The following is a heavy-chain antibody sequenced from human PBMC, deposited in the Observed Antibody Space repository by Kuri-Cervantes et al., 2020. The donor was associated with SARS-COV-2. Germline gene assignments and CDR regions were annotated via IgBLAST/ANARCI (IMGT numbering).Heavy chain of an antibody. CDR1: GFTFSSYW. D-gene: IGHD3-3*01. CDR3: ARDRYDFWSGLGYYYGMDV. CDR2: INSDGSST. J-gene: IGHJ6*02. V-gene: IGHV3-74*01. Sequence: LSLTCAASGFTFSSYWMHWVRQAPGKGLVWVSRINSDGSSTSYADSVKGRFTIFRDNAKNTLYLQMNSLRAEDTAVYYCARDRYDFWSGLGYYYGMDVWGQGTTVTVSS.